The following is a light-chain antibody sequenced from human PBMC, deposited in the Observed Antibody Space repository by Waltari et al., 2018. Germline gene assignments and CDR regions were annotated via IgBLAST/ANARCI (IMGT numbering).Light chain of an antibody. V-gene: IGKV3-20*01. CDR3: QQHGTLPAT. J-gene: IGKJ1*01. Sequence: ELVLTQSPGTASLSPGERVTLSCRASQSVGSSSLAWYQQKPGQAPRLVIYRASRRATGIPDVFSGSGAGTDFSLTISRLEPEDFAVYYCQQHGTLPATFGQGTKVEIK. CDR1: QSVGSSS. CDR2: RAS.